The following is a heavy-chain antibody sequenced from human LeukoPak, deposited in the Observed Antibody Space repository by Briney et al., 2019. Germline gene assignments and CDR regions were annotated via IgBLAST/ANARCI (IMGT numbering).Heavy chain of an antibody. CDR3: ARVGVSLYSNSWYSALYYMDV. J-gene: IGHJ6*03. CDR2: IYYSGST. D-gene: IGHD6-13*01. Sequence: SETLSLTCTVSGGSISSSSYYWGWIRQPPGKGLEWSGSIYYSGSTYYNPSLKSRVTISVDTSKNQFSLKLSSVTAADTAVYYCARVGVSLYSNSWYSALYYMDVWGKGTTVTVSS. CDR1: GGSISSSSYY. V-gene: IGHV4-39*07.